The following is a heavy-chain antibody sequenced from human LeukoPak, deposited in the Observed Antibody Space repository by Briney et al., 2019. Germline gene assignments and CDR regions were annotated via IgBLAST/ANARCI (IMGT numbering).Heavy chain of an antibody. CDR2: ITHSGST. CDR1: GGSFSAYY. V-gene: IGHV4-34*01. J-gene: IGHJ5*02. Sequence: SETLSLTCVVYGGSFSAYYWTWIRQPPGKGLEWIGEITHSGSTNYNPSLKSRVTISVDTSKNQFSLKLGSVTAADTAVYYCARVGHCSSTSCYQARRFDPWGQGTLVTVSS. D-gene: IGHD2-2*01. CDR3: ARVGHCSSTSCYQARRFDP.